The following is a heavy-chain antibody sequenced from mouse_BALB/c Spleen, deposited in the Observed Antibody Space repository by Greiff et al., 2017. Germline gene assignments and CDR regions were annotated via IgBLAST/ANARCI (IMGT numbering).Heavy chain of an antibody. CDR2: ISSGGSYT. V-gene: IGHV5-6*01. CDR1: GFTFSSYG. J-gene: IGHJ2*01. Sequence: EVKVVESGGDLVKPGGSLKLSCAASGFTFSSYGMSWVRQTPDKRLEWVATISSGGSYTYYPDSVKGRFTISRDNAKNTLYLQMSSLKSEDTAMYYCARRGLYYFDDWGQGTTLTVSS. CDR3: ARRGLYYFDD.